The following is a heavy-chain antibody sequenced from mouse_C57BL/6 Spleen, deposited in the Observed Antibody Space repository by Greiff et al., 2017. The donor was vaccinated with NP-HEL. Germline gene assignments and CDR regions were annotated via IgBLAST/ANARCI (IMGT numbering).Heavy chain of an antibody. CDR1: GYTFTSYW. J-gene: IGHJ2*01. Sequence: VQLQQSGAELVRPGTSVKLSCKASGYTFTSYWMHWVKQRPGQGLEWIGVIDPSDSYTNYNQKFKGKATLTVDTSSSTAYMQLSSLTSEDSAVYYCARSPDGYYYFDYWGQGTTLTVSS. V-gene: IGHV1-59*01. CDR3: ARSPDGYYYFDY. CDR2: IDPSDSYT. D-gene: IGHD2-3*01.